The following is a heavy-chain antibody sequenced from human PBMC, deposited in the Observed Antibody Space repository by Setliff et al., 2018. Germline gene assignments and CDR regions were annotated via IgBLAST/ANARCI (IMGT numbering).Heavy chain of an antibody. Sequence: SETLSLTCTVSGGSLRDSAIFWGWIRQPPGKGLEWIGSTYYNGDTYYNPSLKSRVTMSVDTSRNQFSLKLSSVTAADTALYYCARRVGIRGRGYNYYYYYMDVWGKGTTVTVSS. CDR3: ARRVGIRGRGYNYYYYYMDV. CDR2: TYYNGDT. V-gene: IGHV4-39*01. D-gene: IGHD3-10*01. J-gene: IGHJ6*03. CDR1: GGSLRDSAIF.